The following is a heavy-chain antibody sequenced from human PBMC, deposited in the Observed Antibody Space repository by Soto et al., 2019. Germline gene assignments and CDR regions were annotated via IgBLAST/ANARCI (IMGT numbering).Heavy chain of an antibody. CDR1: GGSISSGDYY. CDR3: ARERPDGARLDP. V-gene: IGHV4-30-4*02. J-gene: IGHJ5*02. D-gene: IGHD6-6*01. Sequence: PSETLSLTCTVSGGSISSGDYYWSWIRQPPGKGLEWIGYIYHSGSTYYNPSLKSRVTISVDTSKNQFSLKLSSVTAADTAVYYCARERPDGARLDPWGQGTLVTASS. CDR2: IYHSGST.